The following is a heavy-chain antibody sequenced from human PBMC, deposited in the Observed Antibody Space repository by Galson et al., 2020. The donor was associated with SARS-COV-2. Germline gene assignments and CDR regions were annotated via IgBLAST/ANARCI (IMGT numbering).Heavy chain of an antibody. CDR1: GYSFTTYW. CDR3: ARHHGSGLTFDH. D-gene: IGHD3-10*01. CDR2: IDPSDSYT. J-gene: IGHJ4*02. V-gene: IGHV5-10-1*01. Sequence: GESLKISCKGSGYSFTTYWISWVRQMPGKGLEWMGRIDPSDSYTNFNPSFQGHVTFSADMSIRSAYLQWSSLMASDTAIYYCARHHGSGLTFDHWGQGTLVTVSS.